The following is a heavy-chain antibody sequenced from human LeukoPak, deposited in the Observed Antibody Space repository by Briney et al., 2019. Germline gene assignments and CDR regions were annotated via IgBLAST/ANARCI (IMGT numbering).Heavy chain of an antibody. CDR1: GFTFSDYY. D-gene: IGHD3-3*01. CDR3: ARDLVTYYDFWSAYSTFGY. J-gene: IGHJ4*02. CDR2: ISSSGSTI. Sequence: GGSLRLSCAASGFTFSDYYMSWIRQAPGKGLEWVSYISSSGSTIYYADSVKGRFTISRDNAKNSLYLQMNSLRSDDTAVYYCARDLVTYYDFWSAYSTFGYWGQGTLVTVSS. V-gene: IGHV3-11*01.